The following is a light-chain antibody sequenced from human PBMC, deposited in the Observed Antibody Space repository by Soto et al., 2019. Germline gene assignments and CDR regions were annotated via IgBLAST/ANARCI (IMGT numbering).Light chain of an antibody. CDR2: AAS. Sequence: DIQMTQSPSSLSASVGDRVTITCRASQSISSYLNWYQQKPGKAPKLLIYAASSLQSGVPSRFSGSGSGTDFTLTISSLQPEDFATYYCQQSYSTRLTFGGGTKVEI. CDR3: QQSYSTRLT. CDR1: QSISSY. J-gene: IGKJ4*01. V-gene: IGKV1-39*01.